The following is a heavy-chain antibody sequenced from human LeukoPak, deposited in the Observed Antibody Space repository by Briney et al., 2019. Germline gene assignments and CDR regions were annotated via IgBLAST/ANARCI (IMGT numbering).Heavy chain of an antibody. D-gene: IGHD6-19*01. Sequence: GGSLRLSCEASGFIFDDYAMHWVRQLPGKGLEGVAGISWNSGRVDCAESLRGRFIIARDNAKNSLFPQMNSLRTEDTAFYYCAKDAVAVPTFPAFDYRGWGTLVSVSS. CDR3: AKDAVAVPTFPAFDY. J-gene: IGHJ4*02. CDR1: GFIFDDYA. CDR2: ISWNSGRV. V-gene: IGHV3-9*01.